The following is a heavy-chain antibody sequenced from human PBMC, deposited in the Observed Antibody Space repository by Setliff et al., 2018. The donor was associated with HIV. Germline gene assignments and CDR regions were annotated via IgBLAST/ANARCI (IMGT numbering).Heavy chain of an antibody. CDR1: GFTFSNYG. J-gene: IGHJ6*02. Sequence: GGSLRLSCAASGFTFSNYGMHWVRQAPAKGLEWVSSISSSSGTIYYADSVKDRFTISRDNAKNSLYLQMNSLRAEDTAVYYCVRDITTCWDVWGQGTTVTISS. CDR3: VRDITTCWDV. CDR2: ISSSSGTI. D-gene: IGHD4-4*01. V-gene: IGHV3-48*01.